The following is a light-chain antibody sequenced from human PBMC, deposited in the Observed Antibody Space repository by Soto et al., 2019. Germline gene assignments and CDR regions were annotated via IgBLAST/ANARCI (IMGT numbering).Light chain of an antibody. CDR3: SSFTSNRIYV. Sequence: QSALTQPTSVSCSPGQSITISCTGNHNDIGTYDYVSWYQQHPGRAPRLLIYGVTTRPSGISDRFSASKSGLTASLTISGLQPEDEADYYCSSFTSNRIYVFGPGTK. CDR2: GVT. CDR1: HNDIGTYDY. J-gene: IGLJ1*01. V-gene: IGLV2-14*03.